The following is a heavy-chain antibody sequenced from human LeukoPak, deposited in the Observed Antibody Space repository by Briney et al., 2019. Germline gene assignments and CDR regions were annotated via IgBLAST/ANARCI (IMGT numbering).Heavy chain of an antibody. Sequence: SETLSLTCTVSGASVSSGSYSWNWIRQPPGKGREWSGYMFYRGGTNYNPSLNSRVTISVDSSKNQFSLNLSSVTAADTAVYYCARHSLADILTGYYTDYFDYWGQGTLVTVSS. D-gene: IGHD3-9*01. J-gene: IGHJ4*02. CDR2: MFYRGGT. CDR1: GASVSSGSYS. CDR3: ARHSLADILTGYYTDYFDY. V-gene: IGHV4-61*01.